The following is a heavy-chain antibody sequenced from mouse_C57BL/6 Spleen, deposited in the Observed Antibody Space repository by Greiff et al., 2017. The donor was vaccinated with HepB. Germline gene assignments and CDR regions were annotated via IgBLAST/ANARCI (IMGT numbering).Heavy chain of an antibody. CDR1: GFTFSSYT. J-gene: IGHJ1*03. V-gene: IGHV5-9*01. Sequence: DVMLVESGGGLVKPGGSLKLSCAASGFTFSSYTMSWVRQTPEKRLEWVATISGGGGNTYYPDSVKGRFTISRDNDKNTLYLQMSSLRSEDTALYYCARQTTVVARYWYFDVWGTGTTVTVSS. CDR3: ARQTTVVARYWYFDV. CDR2: ISGGGGNT. D-gene: IGHD1-1*01.